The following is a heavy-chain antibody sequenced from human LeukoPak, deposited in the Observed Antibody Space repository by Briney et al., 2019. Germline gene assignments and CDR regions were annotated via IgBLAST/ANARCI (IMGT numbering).Heavy chain of an antibody. J-gene: IGHJ4*02. CDR3: ATLRWGQVDY. CDR2: IFSDDNT. Sequence: GGSLRLYCAASGFAISTNYMNWVRQAPGKGLEWFSVIFSDDNTYYADSVKGRFTISRDISKNTVYLLMNSLRAEDTAVYYCATLRWGQVDYWGRGTLVSVSS. CDR1: GFAISTNY. D-gene: IGHD2-21*02. V-gene: IGHV3-53*01.